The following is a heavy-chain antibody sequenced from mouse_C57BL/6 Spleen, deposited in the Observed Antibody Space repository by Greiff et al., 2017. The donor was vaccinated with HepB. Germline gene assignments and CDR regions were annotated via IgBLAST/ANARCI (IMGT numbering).Heavy chain of an antibody. J-gene: IGHJ2*01. Sequence: QVQLQQSGAELVRPGTSVKVSCKASGYAFTNYLIEWVKQRPGQGLEWIGVINPGSGGTNYNEKFKGKATLTADKSSSTAYMQLSSLTSEDSAVYFCARSGDTTVKDYWGQGTTLTVSS. CDR3: ARSGDTTVKDY. D-gene: IGHD1-1*01. CDR2: INPGSGGT. CDR1: GYAFTNYL. V-gene: IGHV1-54*01.